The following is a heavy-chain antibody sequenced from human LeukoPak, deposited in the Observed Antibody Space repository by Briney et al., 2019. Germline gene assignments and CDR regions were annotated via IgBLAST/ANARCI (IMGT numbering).Heavy chain of an antibody. CDR3: ARDVGYSDAFDI. J-gene: IGHJ3*02. V-gene: IGHV3-15*01. Sequence: GGSLRLSCAASGFTFSNAWMSWVRQAPGKGLEWVGRIKSKTDGGTTDYAAPVKGRFTISRDNAKNSLYLQMNSLRAEDTAVYYCARDVGYSDAFDIWGQGTMVTVSS. D-gene: IGHD3-22*01. CDR1: GFTFSNAW. CDR2: IKSKTDGGTT.